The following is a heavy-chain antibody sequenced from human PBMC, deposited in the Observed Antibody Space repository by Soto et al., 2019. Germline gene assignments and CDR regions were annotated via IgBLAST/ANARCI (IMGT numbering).Heavy chain of an antibody. J-gene: IGHJ4*02. CDR2: INHSGST. CDR1: GGNFRGHY. V-gene: IGHV4-34*08. CDR3: AKSRLEGWEPFDY. Sequence: PSQTQSLTCAVYGGNFRGHYWPWIRQPPGKGLEWIGEINHSGSTNYNPSLKSRVTISVDTSKNQFSLYLQMNSLRTEDTALYYCAKSRLEGWEPFDYWGQGTLVTVSS. D-gene: IGHD1-26*01.